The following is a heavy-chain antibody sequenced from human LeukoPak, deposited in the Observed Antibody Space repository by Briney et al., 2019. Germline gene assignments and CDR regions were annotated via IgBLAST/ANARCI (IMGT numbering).Heavy chain of an antibody. CDR3: ATKPYCSSTSCYANYYMDV. V-gene: IGHV1-69*06. D-gene: IGHD2-2*01. CDR1: GGTFSSYA. J-gene: IGHJ6*03. Sequence: ASVKVSCKASGGTFSSYAISWVRQAPGQGLEWMGGIIPIFGTANYAQKFQGRVTITADKSTSTAYMELSSLRSEDTAVYYCATKPYCSSTSCYANYYMDVWGKGTTVTVSS. CDR2: IIPIFGTA.